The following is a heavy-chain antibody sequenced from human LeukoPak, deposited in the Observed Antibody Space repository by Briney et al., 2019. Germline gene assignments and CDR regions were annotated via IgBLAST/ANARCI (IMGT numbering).Heavy chain of an antibody. V-gene: IGHV3-53*01. CDR3: ARGPNLDS. CDR1: GFTVSGNY. Sequence: GGSLRLSCAASGFTVSGNYMSWVRQAPGKGLERISLIYTDGATYYADSVKGRFTISRGNSKNTLFLQMSSLRAEDTAVYWCARGPNLDSWGQGTLVTVSS. CDR2: IYTDGAT. J-gene: IGHJ4*02.